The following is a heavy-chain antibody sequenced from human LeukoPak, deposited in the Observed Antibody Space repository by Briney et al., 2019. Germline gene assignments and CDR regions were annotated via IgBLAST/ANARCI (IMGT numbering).Heavy chain of an antibody. V-gene: IGHV3-23*01. Sequence: GGSLRLSCAASGFTFTTYPMSWARQAPGKGLEWVSAISASGGGTYYADSVKGRFTISRDNSRSTVFLQMSSLRAEDTAVYYCAKAPHCPNDVCRYFDYWGQGILVTVSS. J-gene: IGHJ4*02. CDR2: ISASGGGT. CDR1: GFTFTTYP. CDR3: AKAPHCPNDVCRYFDY. D-gene: IGHD2-8*01.